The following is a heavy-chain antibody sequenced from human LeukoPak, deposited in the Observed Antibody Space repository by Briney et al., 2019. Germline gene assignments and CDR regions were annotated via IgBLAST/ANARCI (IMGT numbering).Heavy chain of an antibody. CDR3: ARSQRFLEWLSPSFDY. CDR2: INPNSGGT. V-gene: IGHV1-2*02. D-gene: IGHD3-3*01. Sequence: GASVKVSCKASGYTFTGYYMHWVRQAPGQGLEWMGWINPNSGGTNYAQKFQGRVTMTRDTSISTAYMELSRLRSDDTAVYYCARSQRFLEWLSPSFDYWGQGTLVTVSS. J-gene: IGHJ4*02. CDR1: GYTFTGYY.